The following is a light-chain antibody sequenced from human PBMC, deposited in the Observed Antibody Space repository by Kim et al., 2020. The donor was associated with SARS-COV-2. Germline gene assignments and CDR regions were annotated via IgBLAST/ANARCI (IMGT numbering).Light chain of an antibody. J-gene: IGLJ3*02. V-gene: IGLV1-40*01. CDR2: GNS. CDR1: SSNIGADYD. Sequence: QSVLTQPPSVSGAPGQRVTISCTGSSSNIGADYDVHWYQQLPGTAPKLLIYGNSNRPSGVPDRFSGSKSGTSASLAITGLQAEDEADYYCQSYDSSLSKVFGGGTQLTVL. CDR3: QSYDSSLSKV.